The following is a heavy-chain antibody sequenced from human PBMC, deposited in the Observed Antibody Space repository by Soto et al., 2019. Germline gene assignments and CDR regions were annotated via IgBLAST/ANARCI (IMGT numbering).Heavy chain of an antibody. CDR3: AKDEMGGYYYYYMDV. D-gene: IGHD3-16*01. Sequence: DVQLVESGGGLVQPGRSLRLSCAASGFTFDDYAMHWVRQAPGKGLEWVSGISWNSGSIGYADSVKGRFTISRDNAKNSLYLQMNSLRAEDTALYYCAKDEMGGYYYYYMDVWGKGTTVTVSS. CDR1: GFTFDDYA. CDR2: ISWNSGSI. V-gene: IGHV3-9*01. J-gene: IGHJ6*03.